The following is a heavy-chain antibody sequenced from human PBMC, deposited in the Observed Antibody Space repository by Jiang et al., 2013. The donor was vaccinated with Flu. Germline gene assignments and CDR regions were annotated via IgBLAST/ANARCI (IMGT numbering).Heavy chain of an antibody. V-gene: IGHV1-18*01. J-gene: IGHJ3*02. D-gene: IGHD2-21*01. CDR1: GYTFTSYS. Sequence: SVKVSCKASGYTFTSYSISWVRQAPGQGLEWMGWISAYNGNTNYAQKLQGRVTMTTDTSTSTAYMELRSLRSDDTAVYYCARFARSRHQIYCGGDCYPDAFDIWGQGTMVTVSS. CDR3: ARFARSRHQIYCGGDCYPDAFDI. CDR2: ISAYNGNT.